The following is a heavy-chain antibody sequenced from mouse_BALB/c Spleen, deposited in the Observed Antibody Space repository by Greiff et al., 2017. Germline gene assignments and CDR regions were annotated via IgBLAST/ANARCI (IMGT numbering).Heavy chain of an antibody. V-gene: IGHV5-17*02. CDR1: GFTFSSFG. D-gene: IGHD2-2*01. Sequence: EVQGVESGGGLVQPGGSRKLSCAASGFTFSSFGMHWVRQAPEKGLEWVAYISSGSSTIYYADTVKGRFTISRDNPKNTLFLQMTSLRSEDTAMYYCARSHYGYGRWYFDVWGAGTTVTVSS. CDR2: ISSGSSTI. CDR3: ARSHYGYGRWYFDV. J-gene: IGHJ1*01.